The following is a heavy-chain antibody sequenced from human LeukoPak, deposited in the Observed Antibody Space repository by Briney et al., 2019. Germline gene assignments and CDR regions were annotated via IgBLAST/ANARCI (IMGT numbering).Heavy chain of an antibody. CDR1: GFTFSSYA. CDR3: ARRNAFDI. CDR2: ISSSSSYI. Sequence: GSLRLSCAASGFTFSSYAMSWVRQAPGKGLEWVSSISSSSSYIYYADSVKGRFTISRDNAKNSLYLQMSSLRAEDTAEYYCARRNAFDIWGQGTMVTVSS. V-gene: IGHV3-21*01. J-gene: IGHJ3*02.